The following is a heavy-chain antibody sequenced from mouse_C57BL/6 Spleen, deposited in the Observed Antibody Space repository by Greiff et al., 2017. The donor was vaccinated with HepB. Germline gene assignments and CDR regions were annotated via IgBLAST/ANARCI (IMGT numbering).Heavy chain of an antibody. V-gene: IGHV6-6*01. J-gene: IGHJ3*01. D-gene: IGHD1-1*01. CDR2: IRNKANNHAT. CDR3: TSPVYYGSSPFAY. Sequence: EVKVEESGGGLVQPGGSMKLSCAASGFTFSDAWMDWVRQSPEKGLEWVAEIRNKANNHATYYAESVKGRFTISRDDFKSSVYLQMNSLRAEDTGIYYCTSPVYYGSSPFAYWGQGTLVTVSA. CDR1: GFTFSDAW.